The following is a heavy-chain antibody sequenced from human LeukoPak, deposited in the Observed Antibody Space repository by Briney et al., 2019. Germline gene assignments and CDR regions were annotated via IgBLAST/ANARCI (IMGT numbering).Heavy chain of an antibody. CDR2: ISLAGQT. J-gene: IGHJ4*02. CDR1: GGSISGTNW. Sequence: SETLSLTCGVSGGSISGTNWWSWVRQPPGQGLEWTGEISLAGQTNYNPSLNGRVTMSLDKSSNQLSLHLTPVTAADTATYFCSRESGPFCPFGYWGQGTLVIVSS. V-gene: IGHV4/OR15-8*02. D-gene: IGHD1-26*01. CDR3: SRESGPFCPFGY.